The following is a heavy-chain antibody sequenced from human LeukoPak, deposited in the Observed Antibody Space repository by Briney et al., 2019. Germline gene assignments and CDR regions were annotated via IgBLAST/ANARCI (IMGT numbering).Heavy chain of an antibody. J-gene: IGHJ4*02. CDR3: ARVSSSSWYY. CDR1: GYTFTNHD. CDR2: INTNNGNA. V-gene: IGHV1-18*01. Sequence: ASVKVSRKAFGYTFTNHDINWVRQAPGQGLEWMGGINTNNGNADYAQKFQGRVTLTTDTSTGTAYMELRSLISDDTAIYYRARVSSSSWYYWGQGTLVAVSS. D-gene: IGHD6-13*01.